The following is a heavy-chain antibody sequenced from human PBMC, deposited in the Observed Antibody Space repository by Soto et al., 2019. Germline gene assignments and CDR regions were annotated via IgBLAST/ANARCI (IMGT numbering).Heavy chain of an antibody. V-gene: IGHV3-30*18. J-gene: IGHJ4*02. CDR2: ISYDGNNK. CDR3: AKDHLETTVTTPSY. CDR1: GFTFSSYG. Sequence: QVQLVESGGGVVQPGRSLRLSCAASGFTFSSYGMHWVRQAPGKGLEWVAVISYDGNNKYYADSVKGRFTISRDNFKNTLYLQMYSLRAEDTAMYYCAKDHLETTVTTPSYWGQGTLVTVSS. D-gene: IGHD4-17*01.